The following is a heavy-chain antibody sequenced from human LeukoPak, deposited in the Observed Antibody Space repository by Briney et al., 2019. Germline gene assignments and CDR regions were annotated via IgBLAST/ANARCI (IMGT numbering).Heavy chain of an antibody. Sequence: GGSLRLSCAASGFTFSNYGMHWVRQAPGKGLEWVAVIWYDGSNKYYADSVKGRFTISRDNSKNTLYLQMNSLRAEDTAVYYCARDESHYYGSGDAFDIWGQGTMVTVSS. CDR1: GFTFSNYG. CDR3: ARDESHYYGSGDAFDI. CDR2: IWYDGSNK. D-gene: IGHD3-10*01. J-gene: IGHJ3*02. V-gene: IGHV3-33*08.